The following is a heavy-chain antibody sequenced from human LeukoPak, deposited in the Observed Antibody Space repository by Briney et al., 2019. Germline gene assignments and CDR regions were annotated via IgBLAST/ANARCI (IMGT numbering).Heavy chain of an antibody. CDR3: ARGGRYCSSTSCYRLYNWFDP. CDR1: GGSFSGYY. J-gene: IGHJ5*02. D-gene: IGHD2-2*01. CDR2: INHSGST. Sequence: PSETLSLTCAVYGGSFSGYYWSWIRQPPGKGLEWIGEINHSGSTNYNPSLKSRVTISVDTSKNQFSLKLSSVTAADTAVYYCARGGRYCSSTSCYRLYNWFDPWGQGTLVTVSS. V-gene: IGHV4-34*01.